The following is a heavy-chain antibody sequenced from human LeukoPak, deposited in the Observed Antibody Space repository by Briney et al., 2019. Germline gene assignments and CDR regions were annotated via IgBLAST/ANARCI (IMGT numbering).Heavy chain of an antibody. J-gene: IGHJ4*02. CDR1: GYTFTSYW. Sequence: GESLKISCKASGYTFTSYWIAWVRQMPGRGLEWMAIVYPGDSDTRYSPSFQGQVTISADKSINTAYLQWSSLTTSDTAMYYCARRPGNSTGAGDYWGQGTLVTVSS. V-gene: IGHV5-51*01. CDR2: VYPGDSDT. CDR3: ARRPGNSTGAGDY. D-gene: IGHD7-27*01.